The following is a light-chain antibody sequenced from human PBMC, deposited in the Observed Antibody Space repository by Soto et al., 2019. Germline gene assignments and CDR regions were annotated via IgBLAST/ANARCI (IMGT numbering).Light chain of an antibody. CDR2: LAS. J-gene: IGKJ1*01. V-gene: IGKV1-9*01. Sequence: IQLTQSPSSLSASVGDRVTITCRASQGISNSLAWYQQKPGKAPKLLMYLASTLQSGVPPRFSGTGSGTNFTLTISSLQAEDCATYYCQQLIRFPTKFGQGTKVEIK. CDR1: QGISNS. CDR3: QQLIRFPTK.